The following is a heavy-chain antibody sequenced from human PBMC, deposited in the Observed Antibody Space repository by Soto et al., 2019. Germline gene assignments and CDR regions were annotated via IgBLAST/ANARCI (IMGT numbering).Heavy chain of an antibody. V-gene: IGHV3-11*01. Sequence: PGGSLRLSCAASGFTFSDYYMSWIRQAPGKGLEWISYISSSGATIYCADSVKGRFTTSRDNANNSLFLEMNSLRAEDTAVYYCVRVGYAYGNDPWGQGTLVTVSS. CDR2: ISSSGATI. CDR3: VRVGYAYGNDP. CDR1: GFTFSDYY. J-gene: IGHJ5*02. D-gene: IGHD3-10*01.